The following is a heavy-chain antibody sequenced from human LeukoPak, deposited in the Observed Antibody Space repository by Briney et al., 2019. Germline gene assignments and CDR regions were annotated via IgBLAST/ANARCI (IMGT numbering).Heavy chain of an antibody. J-gene: IGHJ4*02. CDR1: GFTFSSYA. Sequence: GGSLRLSCAAPGFTFSSYAMSWFRQAPGKGLEWVSAISGSGGSTYYADSVKGRFTISRDNSKNTLYLQMNSLRAEDTAVYYCAKSLPGIAVAASFGYWGQGTLVTVSS. D-gene: IGHD6-19*01. V-gene: IGHV3-23*01. CDR2: ISGSGGST. CDR3: AKSLPGIAVAASFGY.